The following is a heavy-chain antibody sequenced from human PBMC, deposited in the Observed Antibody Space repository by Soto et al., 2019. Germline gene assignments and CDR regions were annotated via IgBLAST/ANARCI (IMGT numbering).Heavy chain of an antibody. J-gene: IGHJ3*02. Sequence: SETLSLTCTVSGGSISSSSYYWGWIRQPPGKGLEWIGSIYYSGSTYYNPSLKSRVTISVDTSKNQFSLKLSSVTAADTAVYYCARSGGLHTAGAFDIWGQGTMVT. CDR1: GGSISSSSYY. CDR3: ARSGGLHTAGAFDI. D-gene: IGHD5-18*01. V-gene: IGHV4-39*01. CDR2: IYYSGST.